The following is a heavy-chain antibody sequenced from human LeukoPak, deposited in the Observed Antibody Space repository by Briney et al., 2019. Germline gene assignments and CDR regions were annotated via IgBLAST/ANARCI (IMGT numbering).Heavy chain of an antibody. J-gene: IGHJ4*02. CDR1: GGSITSSSHY. Sequence: KPSETLSLTCTVSGGSITSSSHYRGWIRQPPGKGLEWIGSIYYSGDSYYNPSLKSRVTTSVDTSKGQFSLRLSSVTAADTAVYYCARVTTSGSYKFDYWGQGTLVTVSS. V-gene: IGHV4-39*01. D-gene: IGHD3-10*01. CDR2: IYYSGDS. CDR3: ARVTTSGSYKFDY.